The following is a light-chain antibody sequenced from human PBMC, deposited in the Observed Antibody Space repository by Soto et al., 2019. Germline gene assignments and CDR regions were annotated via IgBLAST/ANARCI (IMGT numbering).Light chain of an antibody. J-gene: IGKJ1*01. V-gene: IGKV1-39*01. CDR2: AAS. Sequence: DIQMTQSPSSLSASVGDRVTITCRASQSISSYLNWYQQKPGKAPKLLIYAASSLQSGVPSRFTGTVSGKDFTFTISSLQHEEFDPYYCPQSYSAPPTFGQGTKVEIK. CDR3: PQSYSAPPT. CDR1: QSISSY.